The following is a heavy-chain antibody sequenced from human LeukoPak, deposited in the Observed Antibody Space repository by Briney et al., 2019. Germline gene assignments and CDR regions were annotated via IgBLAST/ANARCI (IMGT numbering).Heavy chain of an antibody. D-gene: IGHD3-10*01. Sequence: PSETLSLTCTVSGGSISSYYWSWIRQPPGKGLEWIGYIYYSGSTNYNPSLKSRVTISVDTSKNQFSLKLSSVTAADTAVYYCASLAALYCSGSSRPRTDSSFDYWGQGTLVTVSS. CDR3: ASLAALYCSGSSRPRTDSSFDY. CDR2: IYYSGST. CDR1: GGSISSYY. V-gene: IGHV4-59*01. J-gene: IGHJ4*02.